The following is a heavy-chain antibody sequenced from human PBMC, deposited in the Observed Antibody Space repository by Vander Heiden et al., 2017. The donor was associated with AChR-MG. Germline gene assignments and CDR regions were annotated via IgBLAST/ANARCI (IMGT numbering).Heavy chain of an antibody. V-gene: IGHV1-2*02. CDR2: INPNSGGT. D-gene: IGHD6-13*01. J-gene: IGHJ6*02. CDR3: ARPYSRLYYYYGMDV. CDR1: GYPFTGCY. Sequence: QVQLVQSGAEGKKPGASVKVPCTASGYPFTGCYMHWVRQAPGQGLEWMGWINPNSGGTNYAQNFQGRVTMTRDTSISTAYMELSRLRSDDTAVYYCARPYSRLYYYYGMDVWGQGTTVTVSS.